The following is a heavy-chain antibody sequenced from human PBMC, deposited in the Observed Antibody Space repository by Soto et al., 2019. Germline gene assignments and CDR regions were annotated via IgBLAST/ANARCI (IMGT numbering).Heavy chain of an antibody. Sequence: QVQLQESGPGLVKPSQTLSLTCTVSGGSIINKHYYWNFIRQPPGRDLEWIGYIYYSGSTYYHPSLESRLTISIDTSTNQFSLKLSSVTAADTAVYYCARASMIGVPGFFDVWGRGTLVTVSS. CDR3: ARASMIGVPGFFDV. V-gene: IGHV4-30-4*08. J-gene: IGHJ2*01. D-gene: IGHD3-22*01. CDR2: IYYSGST. CDR1: GGSIINKHYY.